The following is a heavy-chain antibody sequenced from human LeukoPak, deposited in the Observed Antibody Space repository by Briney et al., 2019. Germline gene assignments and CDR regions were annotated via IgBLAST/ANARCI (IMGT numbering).Heavy chain of an antibody. V-gene: IGHV1-69*04. CDR2: ITPILGIA. Sequence: SVKVSCKASGGTFSSYAISWVRQAPGQGLEWMGRITPILGIANYAQKFQGRVTITADKSTSTAYMELSSLRSEDTAVYYCAKVGITVLRFLEWSGSDYYMDVWGKGTTVTVSS. J-gene: IGHJ6*03. CDR1: GGTFSSYA. D-gene: IGHD3-3*01. CDR3: AKVGITVLRFLEWSGSDYYMDV.